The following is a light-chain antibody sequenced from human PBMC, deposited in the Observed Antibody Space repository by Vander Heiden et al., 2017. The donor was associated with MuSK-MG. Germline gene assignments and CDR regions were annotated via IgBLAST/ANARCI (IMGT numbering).Light chain of an antibody. CDR3: QLRSRDPPKFT. CDR2: AAS. J-gene: IGKJ3*01. V-gene: IGKV1-9*01. CDR1: QDISTS. Sequence: DIQLTQSPSFLSASVGGRVTITCRASQDISTSLAWYQEKPGKGPKLLIDAASTLQRGVQSRFSGTGYGTEFTLTISSVQPEDLATYYCQLRSRDPPKFTFGHGTKVDF.